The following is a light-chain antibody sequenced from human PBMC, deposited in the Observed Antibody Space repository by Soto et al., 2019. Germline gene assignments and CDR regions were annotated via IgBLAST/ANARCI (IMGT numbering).Light chain of an antibody. CDR3: QQYGRSPPFT. J-gene: IGKJ2*01. CDR1: QSVSSTY. CDR2: GAS. Sequence: EIVLTQSPGTLSLSPGERATLSCRASQSVSSTYIAWYQQNPGRAPRLLIYGASSRATGIPDRFSGSGSGTDFTLTISRLEPEDFAVYFCQQYGRSPPFTFGPGTKVEIK. V-gene: IGKV3-20*01.